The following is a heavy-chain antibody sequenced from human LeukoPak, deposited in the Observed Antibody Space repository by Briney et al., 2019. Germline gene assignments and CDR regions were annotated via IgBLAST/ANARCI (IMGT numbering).Heavy chain of an antibody. D-gene: IGHD3-10*01. CDR1: GGTFSSYA. J-gene: IGHJ6*02. Sequence: SVKVSCKASGGTFSSYAISWVRQAPGQGLEWMGRIIPILGIAKYAQKFQGRVTITADKSTSTAYMELSSLRSEDTAVYYCAREDDYYGSGYYYYGMDVWGQGTTVTVSS. V-gene: IGHV1-69*04. CDR3: AREDDYYGSGYYYYGMDV. CDR2: IIPILGIA.